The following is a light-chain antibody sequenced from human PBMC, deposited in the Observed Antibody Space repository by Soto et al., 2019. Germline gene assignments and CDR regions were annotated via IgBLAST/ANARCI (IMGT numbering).Light chain of an antibody. CDR1: QSISSW. V-gene: IGKV1-39*01. Sequence: DIQITQSPSTLSASVGDRVTITCRASQSISSWLAWYQQKPGKAPKLLIYAASSLQSGVPSRFSGSGSGTDFTLTISSLQPEDFATYYCQQSYSTPLWTFGQGTKVDIK. CDR3: QQSYSTPLWT. J-gene: IGKJ1*01. CDR2: AAS.